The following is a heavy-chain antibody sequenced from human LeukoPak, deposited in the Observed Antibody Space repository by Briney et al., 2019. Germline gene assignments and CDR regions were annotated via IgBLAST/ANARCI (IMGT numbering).Heavy chain of an antibody. V-gene: IGHV3-23*01. D-gene: IGHD3-10*01. Sequence: GGSLRLSCAASGFTFSSYAMSWVRQAPGKGLEWVSAISASGGSTYYAYSVKGRFTISRDNSKNTLYLQMNSLRAEDTAVYYCAKVIWFGELFFDYWGQGTLVTVSS. CDR3: AKVIWFGELFFDY. CDR2: ISASGGST. CDR1: GFTFSSYA. J-gene: IGHJ4*02.